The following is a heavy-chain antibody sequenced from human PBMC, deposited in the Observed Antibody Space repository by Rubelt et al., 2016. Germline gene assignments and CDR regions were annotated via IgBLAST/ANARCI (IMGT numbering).Heavy chain of an antibody. D-gene: IGHD4-23*01. J-gene: IGHJ6*02. CDR1: GFTFDDYA. CDR3: AKGILRWSVGYGMDV. CDR2: ISWNSGSI. V-gene: IGHV3-9*01. Sequence: EVQLVGSGGGLVQPGRSLRLSCAASGFTFDDYAMHWVRQAPGKGLEWVSGISWNSGSIGYADSVKGRFTISRDNAKNSLYLQMNSLRAEDTALYYCAKGILRWSVGYGMDVWGQGTTVTVSS.